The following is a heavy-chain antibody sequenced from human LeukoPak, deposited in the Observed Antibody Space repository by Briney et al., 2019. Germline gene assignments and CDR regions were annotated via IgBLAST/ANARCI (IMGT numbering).Heavy chain of an antibody. Sequence: ASVKVSCKASGYTFTGYYMHWVRQAPGQGLEWMGRINPNSGGTNYAQKFQGRVTMTRDTSISTAYMELSRLRSDDTAVYYCAREENCSGGSCYYYWGQGTLVTASS. V-gene: IGHV1-2*06. D-gene: IGHD2-15*01. CDR3: AREENCSGGSCYYY. CDR1: GYTFTGYY. J-gene: IGHJ4*02. CDR2: INPNSGGT.